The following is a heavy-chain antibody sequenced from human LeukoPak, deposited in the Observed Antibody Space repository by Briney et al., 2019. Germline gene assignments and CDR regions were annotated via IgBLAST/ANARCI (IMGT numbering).Heavy chain of an antibody. J-gene: IGHJ4*02. V-gene: IGHV7-4-1*02. CDR3: ARVSGQIMSYFNFSS. Sequence: GASVKVSCKASGYSFTKYAMNWVRQAPGQGLEWMGWINTNTGIPTYAQDFTGRFVFSLDTSVSTAYLQISSLKAEDTAVYYCARVSGQIMSYFNFSSWGQGTLVTVSS. D-gene: IGHD3-10*01. CDR1: GYSFTKYA. CDR2: INTNTGIP.